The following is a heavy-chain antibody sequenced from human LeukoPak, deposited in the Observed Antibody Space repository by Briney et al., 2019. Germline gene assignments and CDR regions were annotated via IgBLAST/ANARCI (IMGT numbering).Heavy chain of an antibody. V-gene: IGHV3-53*01. J-gene: IGHJ2*01. CDR1: GLTVSSYY. CDR2: IYSDGST. CDR3: AKALSSSFYYFDL. Sequence: PGGSLRLSCEASGLTVSSYYMTWVRQAPGKGLEWVSVIYSDGSTYYADSVKGRFTISRDNSRNTLYLQMNSLRAEDTAVYYCAKALSSSFYYFDLGGRGTLVTVSS. D-gene: IGHD3-16*02.